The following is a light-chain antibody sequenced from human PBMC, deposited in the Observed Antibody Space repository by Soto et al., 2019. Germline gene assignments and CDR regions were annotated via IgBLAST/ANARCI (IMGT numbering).Light chain of an antibody. J-gene: IGLJ2*01. CDR1: SGHSNYA. CDR3: QTWGSGIVV. CDR2: LNSDGSH. V-gene: IGLV4-69*01. Sequence: QSVLTQSPSASASLGASVKLTCTLSSGHSNYAIAWHQQQSEKGPRFLMNLNSDGSHSKGDGIPDRFSGSSSGAERYLTISSLQSEYEADYYCQTWGSGIVVFGGGTKLTVL.